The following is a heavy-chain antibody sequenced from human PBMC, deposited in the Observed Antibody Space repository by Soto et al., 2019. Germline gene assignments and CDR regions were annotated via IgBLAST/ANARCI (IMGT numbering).Heavy chain of an antibody. J-gene: IGHJ4*02. CDR1: GGSISSHY. CDR2: VYNSGST. Sequence: ETLSLTCTVSGGSISSHYWTWIRQPPGKGLEWIGYVYNSGSTNYNPSLKSRVTISEDTSKSQFSLKVNAMTAADTADYYCARYRRGAVAGYTLDNWGQGILVTVSS. D-gene: IGHD6-13*01. CDR3: ARYRRGAVAGYTLDN. V-gene: IGHV4-59*11.